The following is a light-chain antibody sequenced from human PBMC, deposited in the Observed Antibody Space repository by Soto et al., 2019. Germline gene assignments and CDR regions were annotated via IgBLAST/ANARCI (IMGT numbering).Light chain of an antibody. V-gene: IGLV2-14*01. CDR3: TSYIRSSTLDYV. Sequence: QSALTQPASVSGSPGQSITISCTGTSSDIGTYKYVSWFQHHPGKAPKLIIFEVSNRPSGVSNRFSGSKSGNTASLTISGLQAEDEADYYCTSYIRSSTLDYVFGTGTKLTVL. J-gene: IGLJ1*01. CDR2: EVS. CDR1: SSDIGTYKY.